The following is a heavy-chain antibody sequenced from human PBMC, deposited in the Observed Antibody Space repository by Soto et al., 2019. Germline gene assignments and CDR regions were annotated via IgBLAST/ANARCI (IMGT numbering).Heavy chain of an antibody. Sequence: SETLSLTCTVSGGSISSYYWSWIRQPAGKGLEWIGRIYTSGSTNYNPSLKSRVTMSVDTSKNQFSLKLSSVTAADTAVYYCAREVVSSRWKIRQNRFDPWGQGNLVTVSS. CDR1: GGSISSYY. CDR3: AREVVSSRWKIRQNRFDP. CDR2: IYTSGST. J-gene: IGHJ5*02. D-gene: IGHD6-13*01. V-gene: IGHV4-4*07.